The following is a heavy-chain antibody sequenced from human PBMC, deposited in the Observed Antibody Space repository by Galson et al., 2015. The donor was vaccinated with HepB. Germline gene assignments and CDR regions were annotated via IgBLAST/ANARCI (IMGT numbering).Heavy chain of an antibody. Sequence: SLRLSCAASGFTFSSYSMNWVRQAPGKGLEWVSSISSSSSYIYYADSVKGRFTISRDNAKNSLYLQMNSLRAEDTAVYYCARELVATRRRRFDYWGQGTLVTVSS. CDR3: ARELVATRRRRFDY. CDR2: ISSSSSYI. J-gene: IGHJ4*02. V-gene: IGHV3-21*01. D-gene: IGHD5-12*01. CDR1: GFTFSSYS.